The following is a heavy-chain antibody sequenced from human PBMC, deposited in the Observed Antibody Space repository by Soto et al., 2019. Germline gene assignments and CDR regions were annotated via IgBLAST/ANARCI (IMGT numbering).Heavy chain of an antibody. J-gene: IGHJ6*02. CDR3: ARAEGYSSSPKGANYYYYGMDV. CDR1: GYTFTGYY. CDR2: INPNSGGT. D-gene: IGHD6-6*01. Sequence: ASVKVSCKASGYTFTGYYMHWVRQAPGQGLEWMGWINPNSGGTNYAQKFQGRVTMTRDTSISTAYMELSRLRSDDTAVYYCARAEGYSSSPKGANYYYYGMDVWGQGTTVTVSS. V-gene: IGHV1-2*02.